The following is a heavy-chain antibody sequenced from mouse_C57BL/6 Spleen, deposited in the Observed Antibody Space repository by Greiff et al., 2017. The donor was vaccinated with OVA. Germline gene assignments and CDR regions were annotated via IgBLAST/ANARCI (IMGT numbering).Heavy chain of an antibody. V-gene: IGHV1-74*01. CDR3: ATPITTVVPQ. CDR2: IHPSDSDT. Sequence: QVHVKQPGAELVKPGASVKVSCKASGYTFTSYWMHWVKQRPGQGLEWIGRIHPSDSDTNYNQKFKGKATLTVDKSSSTAYMQLSSLTSEDSAVYYCATPITTVVPQWGQGTLVTVSA. D-gene: IGHD1-1*01. J-gene: IGHJ3*01. CDR1: GYTFTSYW.